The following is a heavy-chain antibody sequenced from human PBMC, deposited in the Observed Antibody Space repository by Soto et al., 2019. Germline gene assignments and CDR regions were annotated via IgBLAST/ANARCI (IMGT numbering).Heavy chain of an antibody. CDR1: AYTFASYG. D-gene: IGHD1-26*01. CDR2: INAGNGNT. Sequence: ASVKVSCKASAYTFASYGISWVRQAPGQGLEWMGWINAGNGNTKYSQKFQGRVTITRDTSASTAYMELSSLRSEDTAVYYCARGGSLYWYFDLWGRGTLVTVSS. V-gene: IGHV1-3*01. J-gene: IGHJ2*01. CDR3: ARGGSLYWYFDL.